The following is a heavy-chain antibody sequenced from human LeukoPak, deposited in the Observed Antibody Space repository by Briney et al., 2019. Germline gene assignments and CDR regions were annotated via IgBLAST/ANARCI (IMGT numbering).Heavy chain of an antibody. CDR3: ARRKDGVDV. CDR1: GYIFTSYW. Sequence: GASLQISCKSSGYIFTSYWIAGGRQLPGKGVEWMGIIYTGDSDTRYSPSFQGLLTISADKSISTAYLQWSSLKASDTATYYCARRKDGVDVWGQGTTVTVSS. CDR2: IYTGDSDT. V-gene: IGHV5-51*01. J-gene: IGHJ6*02.